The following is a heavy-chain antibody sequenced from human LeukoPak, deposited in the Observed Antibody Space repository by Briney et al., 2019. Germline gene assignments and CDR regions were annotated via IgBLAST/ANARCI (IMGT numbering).Heavy chain of an antibody. D-gene: IGHD3-10*01. CDR1: GASITSGDWY. J-gene: IGHJ5*02. Sequence: KASQTLSLTCTVSGASITSGDWYWSWIRQSPGKGLEWIGYIHFSGATFYNPSLKSRVTMSVDTSKNQFSLKLSSVTAADTAVYYCARDSRFGWFDPWGQGTLVTVPS. V-gene: IGHV4-30-4*08. CDR3: ARDSRFGWFDP. CDR2: IHFSGAT.